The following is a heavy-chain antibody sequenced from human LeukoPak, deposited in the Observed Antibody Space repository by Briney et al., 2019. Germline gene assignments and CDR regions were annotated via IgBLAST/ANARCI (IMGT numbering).Heavy chain of an antibody. CDR2: ISSSSSYT. J-gene: IGHJ4*02. CDR1: GFTFSDYY. V-gene: IGHV3-11*03. D-gene: IGHD2-21*02. Sequence: GGSLRLSCAASGFTFSDYYVSWSRQAPGKGLGGGSYISSSSSYTNYADSVKGRFTISRDNAKSSLYLQMNSLRAEDTAVYYCARRRDCGGDCYFLDYWGQGTLVTVSS. CDR3: ARRRDCGGDCYFLDY.